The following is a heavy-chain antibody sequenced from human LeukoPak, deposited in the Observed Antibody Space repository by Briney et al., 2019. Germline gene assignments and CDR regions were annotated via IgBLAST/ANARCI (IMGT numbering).Heavy chain of an antibody. Sequence: SETLSLTCTVSGGSNSLYYWSWIRQPPGKGLEWIGYIYYSGSTYYNPSLKSRVTISVDTSKNQFSLKLSSVTAADTAVYYCASGYDSSGYYLVYWGQGTLVTVSS. V-gene: IGHV4-59*06. CDR1: GGSNSLYY. CDR2: IYYSGST. CDR3: ASGYDSSGYYLVY. D-gene: IGHD3-22*01. J-gene: IGHJ4*02.